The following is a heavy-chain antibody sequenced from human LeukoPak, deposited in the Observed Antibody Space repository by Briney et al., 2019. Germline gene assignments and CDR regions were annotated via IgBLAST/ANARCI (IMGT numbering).Heavy chain of an antibody. V-gene: IGHV4-59*11. CDR3: ARGGSYYGDYTWFDP. CDR1: ARSISNHY. D-gene: IGHD4-17*01. CDR2: SDYSGST. Sequence: SETLSLTCTVSARSISNHYWSWIRQPPGKGLEWIGSSDYSGSTNYNPAQKCRVTISVATSKTQFSLRLSSVTAADTAVYYCARGGSYYGDYTWFDPWGQGTTVTVSS. J-gene: IGHJ5*01.